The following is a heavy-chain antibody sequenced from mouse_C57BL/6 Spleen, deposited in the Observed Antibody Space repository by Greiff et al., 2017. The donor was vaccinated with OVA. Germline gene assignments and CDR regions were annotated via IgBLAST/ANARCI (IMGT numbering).Heavy chain of an antibody. CDR2: INYAGSST. CDR3: ARECRGYYAMDY. V-gene: IGHV5-16*01. Sequence: EVHLEESEGGLVQPGSSMKLSCTASGFTFSDYYMAWVSQVPEQGLEWVANINYAGSSTYYLHSFKSSSIISRDNAKNILYLQMSSLKSEDTATYDCARECRGYYAMDYWGQGTSVTVSS. J-gene: IGHJ4*01. CDR1: GFTFSDYY.